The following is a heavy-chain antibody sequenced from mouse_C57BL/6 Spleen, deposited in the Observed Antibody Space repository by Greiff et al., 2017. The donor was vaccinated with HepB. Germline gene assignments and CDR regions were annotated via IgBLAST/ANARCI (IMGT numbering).Heavy chain of an antibody. CDR2: IYPSDSET. CDR3: ARGNYVFAY. Sequence: QVQLQQPGAELVRPGSSVKLSCKASGYTFTSYWMEWVKQRPGQGLEWIGNIYPSDSETNYNQKFKDKATLTVDKSSSTAYMQLSSLTSEDSAVYYSARGNYVFAYWGQGTLVTVSA. J-gene: IGHJ3*01. V-gene: IGHV1-61*01. D-gene: IGHD2-1*01. CDR1: GYTFTSYW.